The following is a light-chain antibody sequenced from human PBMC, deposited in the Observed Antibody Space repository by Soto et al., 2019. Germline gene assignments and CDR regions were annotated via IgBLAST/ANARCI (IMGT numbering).Light chain of an antibody. CDR2: DVN. J-gene: IGLJ3*02. V-gene: IGLV2-8*01. CDR3: SSYARGNNWV. Sequence: QSVLTQPPSASGSPGQSLTISCTGTSSDVGAHNYVSWYQQNPGKAPKLMLYDVNKRPSGVPDRFSGSKSGNTASLTVSGLQAEDEADYYCSSYARGNNWVFGGGTKVTVL. CDR1: SSDVGAHNY.